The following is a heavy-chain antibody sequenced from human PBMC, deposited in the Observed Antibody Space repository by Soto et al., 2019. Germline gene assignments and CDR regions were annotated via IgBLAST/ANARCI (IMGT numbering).Heavy chain of an antibody. CDR3: SKSAVQGWFEYFDY. J-gene: IGHJ4*02. V-gene: IGHV3-23*01. CDR1: GFTFSSYT. Sequence: EVQLSQSGGGFVQPGGSLRLSCAASGFTFSSYTMSWVRQVPGKGLEWVSGIGGSGDSRYYADSVKGRFTISRDNSKNTLYLQMNSLRPEDTAVYYCSKSAVQGWFEYFDYWGQGSQVTVSS. CDR2: IGGSGDSR. D-gene: IGHD3-10*01.